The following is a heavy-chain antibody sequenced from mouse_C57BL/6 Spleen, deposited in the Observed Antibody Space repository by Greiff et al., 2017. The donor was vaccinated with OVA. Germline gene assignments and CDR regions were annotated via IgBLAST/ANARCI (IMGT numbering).Heavy chain of an antibody. Sequence: VQLKESGAELVRPGTSVKVSCKASGFAFTNYLIEWVKQRPGQGLEWIGVINPGSGGTNYNEKFKGKATLTADKSSSTAYMQLSSLTSEDSAVYFGALLRPFAYWGQGTLVTVSA. CDR1: GFAFTNYL. D-gene: IGHD1-2*01. CDR2: INPGSGGT. CDR3: ALLRPFAY. J-gene: IGHJ3*01. V-gene: IGHV1-54*01.